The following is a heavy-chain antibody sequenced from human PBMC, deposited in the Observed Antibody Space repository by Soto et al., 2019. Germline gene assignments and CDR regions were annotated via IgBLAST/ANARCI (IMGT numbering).Heavy chain of an antibody. Sequence: EVPLVESGGALVKPGESLTLSCAASGFTFNSAWMTWVRQATGKGLEWVGRINSWTDGGRVDTAAPVKGRFTISRDDSKNTVYLQMNSLKSEDTAVYYCTTWRREKSCTSVSCYGDGAYWCQGTLVTVSS. CDR1: GFTFNSAW. J-gene: IGHJ4*02. CDR3: TTWRREKSCTSVSCYGDGAY. D-gene: IGHD2-2*01. CDR2: INSWTDGGRV. V-gene: IGHV3-15*02.